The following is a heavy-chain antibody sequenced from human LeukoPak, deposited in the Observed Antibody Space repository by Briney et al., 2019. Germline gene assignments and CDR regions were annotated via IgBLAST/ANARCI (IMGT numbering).Heavy chain of an antibody. J-gene: IGHJ4*02. CDR3: ARDSRNRAITIFGVATTYYFDY. V-gene: IGHV3-11*06. CDR1: GFTFSDYY. D-gene: IGHD3-3*01. Sequence: PGRSLRLSCAASGFTFSDYYMSWIRQAPGKGLEWVSYISSSSSYTNYADSVKGRFTISRDNAKNSLYLQMNSLRAEDTAVYYCARDSRNRAITIFGVATTYYFDYWGQGTLVTVSS. CDR2: ISSSSSYT.